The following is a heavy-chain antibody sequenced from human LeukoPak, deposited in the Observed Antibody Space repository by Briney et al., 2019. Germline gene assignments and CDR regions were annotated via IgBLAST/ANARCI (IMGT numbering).Heavy chain of an antibody. D-gene: IGHD3-9*01. J-gene: IGHJ4*02. V-gene: IGHV4-59*01. CDR2: IYYSGST. Sequence: PSETLSLTCTVSGGSISSYYWSWIRQPPGKGLEWIGYIYYSGSTNYNPSLKSRVTISVDTSKNQFSLKLSSVTAADTAVYYCARGKSAYYDILTGYSLALFDYWGQGTLVTVSS. CDR3: ARGKSAYYDILTGYSLALFDY. CDR1: GGSISSYY.